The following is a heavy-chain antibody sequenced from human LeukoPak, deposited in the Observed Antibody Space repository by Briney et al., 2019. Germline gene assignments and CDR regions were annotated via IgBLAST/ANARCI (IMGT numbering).Heavy chain of an antibody. CDR1: GFTFSSYS. J-gene: IGHJ4*02. V-gene: IGHV3-48*02. CDR3: ASRYCSGGSCYFVY. D-gene: IGHD2-15*01. CDR2: ISSSSSTI. Sequence: WGSLRLSCAASGFTFSSYSMNWVRQAPGKGLEWVSYISSSSSTIYYADSVKGRFTISRDNAKNSLYLQMNSLRDEDTAVYYCASRYCSGGSCYFVYWGQGTLVTVSS.